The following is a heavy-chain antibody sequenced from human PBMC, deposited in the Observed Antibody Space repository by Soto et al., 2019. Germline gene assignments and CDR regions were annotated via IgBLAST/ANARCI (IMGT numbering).Heavy chain of an antibody. CDR1: GFTFSSFF. Sequence: EVQLLEPGGGLVQPGGSLRLSCAASGFTFSSFFMSWVRPAPGKGLDWVSGIGANGGGTYYADSVKGRFIISRDHSKNTLYLQMNSLRAEDTAVYYWARDPNGDYLGAFDFWGQKTMVTVSS. CDR3: ARDPNGDYLGAFDF. V-gene: IGHV3-23*01. J-gene: IGHJ3*01. D-gene: IGHD4-17*01. CDR2: IGANGGGT.